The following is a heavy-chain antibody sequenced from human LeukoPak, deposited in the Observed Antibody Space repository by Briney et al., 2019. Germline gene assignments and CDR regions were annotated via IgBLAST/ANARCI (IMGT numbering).Heavy chain of an antibody. V-gene: IGHV3-23*01. CDR1: GFTFSSYA. D-gene: IGHD3-3*01. CDR3: AKDYHDFWSGYYVPGSFDY. J-gene: IGHJ4*02. Sequence: GGSLRLSCAASGFTFSSYAMSWVRQAPGKGLEWVSALSGSGGRTYYADSVKGRFTISRDKSKNTLYLQMNSLRAEDTAVYYCAKDYHDFWSGYYVPGSFDYWGQGTLVTVSS. CDR2: LSGSGGRT.